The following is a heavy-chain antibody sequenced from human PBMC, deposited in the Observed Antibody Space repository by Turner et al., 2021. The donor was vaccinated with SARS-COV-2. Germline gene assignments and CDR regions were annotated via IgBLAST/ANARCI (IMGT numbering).Heavy chain of an antibody. J-gene: IGHJ4*02. D-gene: IGHD5-18*01. CDR2: ISWNSGRR. CDR3: AKDGSKYSYGYTSDYLDY. CDR1: GFTYADCA. Sequence: EGQLVESGGGLVQPGRSLRLSCAASGFTYADCAMHWDRPAQGKGLEWVSGISWNSGRRGDTNSGKGQFIISRENTKNYLYLQMNSLSTEDAAFYDCAKDGSKYSYGYTSDYLDYWGQGALVTVSS. V-gene: IGHV3-9*01.